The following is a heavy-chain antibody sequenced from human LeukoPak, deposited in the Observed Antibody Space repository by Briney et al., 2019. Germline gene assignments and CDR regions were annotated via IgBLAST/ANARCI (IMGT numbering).Heavy chain of an antibody. V-gene: IGHV3-9*01. Sequence: PGRSLRLSCAASGFTFDDYAMHWVRQAPGKGLEWVSGISWNSGSIGYADSVKGRFTISRDNAKNSLYLQMNSLRAEDTASYYCAKGGDSSGYYYSYYYMDVWGKGTTVTVSS. J-gene: IGHJ6*03. CDR2: ISWNSGSI. CDR1: GFTFDDYA. D-gene: IGHD3-22*01. CDR3: AKGGDSSGYYYSYYYMDV.